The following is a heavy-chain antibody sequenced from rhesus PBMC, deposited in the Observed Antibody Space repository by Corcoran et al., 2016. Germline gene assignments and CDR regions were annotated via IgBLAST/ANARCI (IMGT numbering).Heavy chain of an antibody. V-gene: IGHV4-160*01. Sequence: QVQLQESGPGLVKPSETLSLTCAASGGSISGYYWSWIRQAPGKGLELIGRIYGSGGSTDYNPSLKSRVTISIDTSKNQFSLKLSSVTAADTAVYYCARDVYSYGGGYSLDVWGRGVLVTVSS. D-gene: IGHD5-36*01. CDR1: GGSISGYY. CDR2: IYGSGGST. J-gene: IGHJ5-2*02. CDR3: ARDVYSYGGGYSLDV.